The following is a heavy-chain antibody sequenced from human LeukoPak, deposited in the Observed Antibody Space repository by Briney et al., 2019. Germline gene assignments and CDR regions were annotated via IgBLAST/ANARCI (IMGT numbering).Heavy chain of an antibody. D-gene: IGHD2-15*01. CDR2: IYRDGST. Sequence: GGSLRLSCAASGFTVSSDYMSWVRQAPGKGLEWVSLIYRDGSTFYAESVKGRFTISRDNSKNTLYLQMNSLRAEDTAVYYCARDVYCSGGSCYSDYWGQGTLVIVSS. CDR1: GFTVSSDY. CDR3: ARDVYCSGGSCYSDY. J-gene: IGHJ4*02. V-gene: IGHV3-66*01.